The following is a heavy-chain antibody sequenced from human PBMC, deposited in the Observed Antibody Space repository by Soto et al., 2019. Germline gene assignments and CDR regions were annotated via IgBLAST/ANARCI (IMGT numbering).Heavy chain of an antibody. V-gene: IGHV4-30-4*01. CDR1: GGSISSGDYY. D-gene: IGHD2-2*01. J-gene: IGHJ3*02. CDR2: IYYSGST. CDR3: ARDIVVVPAAMPGAFDI. Sequence: QVQLQESGPGLVKPSQTLSLTCTVSGGSISSGDYYWSWIRQPPGKGLEWIGYIYYSGSTYYNPSLKSRVNISVDTSKNQFSLKLSSVTAADTAVYYCARDIVVVPAAMPGAFDIWGQGTMVTVSS.